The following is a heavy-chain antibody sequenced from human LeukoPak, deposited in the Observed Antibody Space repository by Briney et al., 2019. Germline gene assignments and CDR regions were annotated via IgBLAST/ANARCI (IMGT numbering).Heavy chain of an antibody. J-gene: IGHJ5*02. CDR2: IYTSGST. D-gene: IGHD3-22*01. Sequence: SETLSLTCTVSGGSISSYYWSWIRQPAGKGLEWIGRIYTSGSTNYNPSLKSRVTISVDTSKNQFSLKLSSVTAADTAVYYCARENWLYYYDSRNWFDPWGQGTLVTVSS. CDR3: ARENWLYYYDSRNWFDP. V-gene: IGHV4-4*07. CDR1: GGSISSYY.